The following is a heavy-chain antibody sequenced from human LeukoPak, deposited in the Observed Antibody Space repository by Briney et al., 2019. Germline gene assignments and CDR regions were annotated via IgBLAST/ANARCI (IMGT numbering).Heavy chain of an antibody. J-gene: IGHJ4*02. D-gene: IGHD3-3*01. CDR3: AKHQVRSHDY. V-gene: IGHV3-23*01. CDR2: ISGRGDTT. Sequence: PGGSLRLSCAASGFTFSSYSMNWVRQAPGKGLEWVSAISGRGDTTFYADSVKGRFTISRDNSKSTVFLQLSSLRAEDTAVYYCAKHQVRSHDYWGQGTLVTVSS. CDR1: GFTFSSYS.